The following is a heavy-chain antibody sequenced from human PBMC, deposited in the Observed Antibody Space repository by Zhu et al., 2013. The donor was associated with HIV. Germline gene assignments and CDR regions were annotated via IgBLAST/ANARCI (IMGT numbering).Heavy chain of an antibody. J-gene: IGHJ6*02. D-gene: IGHD2-15*01. CDR1: GGTFSTYG. V-gene: IGHV1-69*06. CDR3: ALSLCSGVTCYRTRGKTMDV. CDR2: ITPIFGTT. Sequence: QVQLLQSGPEVKKTGSSVKVSCKASGGTFSTYGISWVRQAPGQGPEWMGGITPIFGTTNYAQKFQGRVSITADKSTSTAYMDLSSLRHEDTAVYYCALSLCSGVTCYRTRGKTMDVVGPRDHGHRLL.